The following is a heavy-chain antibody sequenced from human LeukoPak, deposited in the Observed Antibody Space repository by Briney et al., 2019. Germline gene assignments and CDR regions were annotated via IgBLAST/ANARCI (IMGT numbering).Heavy chain of an antibody. D-gene: IGHD3-22*01. J-gene: IGHJ4*02. V-gene: IGHV4-31*03. Sequence: SQTLSLTCTVSGGSISSGGYYWSWIRQRPGKGLEWIGYIYYSGSTYYNPSLKSRVTISVDTSKNQFSLKLSSVTAADTAVYYCARAQGSGYYYGKDPSLFDYWGQGTLVTVSS. CDR3: ARAQGSGYYYGKDPSLFDY. CDR1: GGSISSGGYY. CDR2: IYYSGST.